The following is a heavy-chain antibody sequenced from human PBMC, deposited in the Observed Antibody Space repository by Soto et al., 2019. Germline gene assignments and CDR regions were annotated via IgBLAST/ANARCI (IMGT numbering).Heavy chain of an antibody. J-gene: IGHJ6*01. Sequence: RFSVKVACKASGYTFTSYYMHCVRQAPGQGLEWMGIINPSGGSTSYAQKFQGRVTMTRDTSTSTVYMELSSLRSDATAVDYCARDSLWSGELLKAKSVYSYSAMDVWGHGTTVTVSA. V-gene: IGHV1-46*01. D-gene: IGHD3-10*01. CDR3: ARDSLWSGELLKAKSVYSYSAMDV. CDR2: INPSGGST. CDR1: GYTFTSYY.